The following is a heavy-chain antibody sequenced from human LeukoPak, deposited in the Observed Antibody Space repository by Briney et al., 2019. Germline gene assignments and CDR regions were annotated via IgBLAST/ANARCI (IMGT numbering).Heavy chain of an antibody. CDR2: ISWNSGSI. Sequence: GGSLRLSCAASGFTFDDYAMHWVRQAPGKGLEWVSGISWNSGSIGYADSVKGRFTISRDSAKNSLYLQMNSLRAEDTALYYCAKDTGYDILTGYADYWGQGTLVTVSS. V-gene: IGHV3-9*01. J-gene: IGHJ4*02. CDR1: GFTFDDYA. D-gene: IGHD3-9*01. CDR3: AKDTGYDILTGYADY.